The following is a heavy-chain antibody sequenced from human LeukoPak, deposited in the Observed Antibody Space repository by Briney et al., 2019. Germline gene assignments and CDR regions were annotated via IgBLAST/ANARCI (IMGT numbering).Heavy chain of an antibody. V-gene: IGHV3-7*01. D-gene: IGHD3-10*01. CDR2: IKQDGSEK. J-gene: IGHJ5*02. CDR3: ARPGREHYGSGRGGKYNWFDP. CDR1: GFTFSSYW. Sequence: GGSLRLSCAASGFTFSSYWMSWVRQAPGKGLEWVANIKQDGSEKYYVDSVKGRFTISRDNAKNSLYLQMNSLRAEDTAVYYCARPGREHYGSGRGGKYNWFDPWGQGTLVTVSS.